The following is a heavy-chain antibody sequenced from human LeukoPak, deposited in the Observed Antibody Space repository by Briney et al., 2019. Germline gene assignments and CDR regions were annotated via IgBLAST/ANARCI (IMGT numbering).Heavy chain of an antibody. CDR2: IKRDGSEK. V-gene: IGHV3-7*01. CDR1: GFTFSSSW. J-gene: IGHJ6*02. CDR3: AREKNYYYGMDV. Sequence: GGSLRLSCAASGFTFSSSWMSWVRQAPGKGLEWVANIKRDGSEKYYVDSVMGRFTISRDNTKNSLYLQMNSLRAEDTAVFYCAREKNYYYGMDVWGQGTTVTVSS.